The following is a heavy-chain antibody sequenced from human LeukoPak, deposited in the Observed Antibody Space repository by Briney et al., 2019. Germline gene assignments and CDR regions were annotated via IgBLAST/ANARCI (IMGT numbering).Heavy chain of an antibody. V-gene: IGHV3-33*01. CDR2: IWYDGSIK. CDR1: EFTFTTYG. J-gene: IGHJ4*02. CDR3: ARGEGSYSAHFDY. D-gene: IGHD1-26*01. Sequence: PGRSLTLSCAASEFTFTTYGMHWVRQAPGKGLEWVAVIWYDGSIKYYADSVKGRFTISRDNSKNTLYVQLNSLRAEDTAMYYCARGEGSYSAHFDYWGQGTLVTVSS.